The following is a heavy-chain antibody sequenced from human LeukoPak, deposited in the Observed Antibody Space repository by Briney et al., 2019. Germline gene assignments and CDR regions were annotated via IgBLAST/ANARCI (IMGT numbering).Heavy chain of an antibody. CDR1: GFTFSRYW. Sequence: GGSLRLSCADSGFTFSRYWMHWVRQTLGKGLVWVSCISADGSVTRYADSVKGRFTISRDNTKSTLYLQMHSLRAEDTAVYYCATAGGDGSRMGFDPWGQGTLVTVSS. J-gene: IGHJ5*02. V-gene: IGHV3-74*01. CDR3: ATAGGDGSRMGFDP. D-gene: IGHD2-15*01. CDR2: ISADGSVT.